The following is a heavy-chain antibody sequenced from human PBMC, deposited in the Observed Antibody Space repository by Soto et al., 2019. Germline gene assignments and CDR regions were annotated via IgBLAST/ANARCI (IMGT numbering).Heavy chain of an antibody. CDR3: ARDVSYYYDSSGYGYFDY. J-gene: IGHJ4*02. V-gene: IGHV4-31*03. CDR1: GGSISSGGYY. D-gene: IGHD3-22*01. Sequence: SETLSLTCTVSGGSISSGGYYWSWIRQHPGKGLEWIGYIYYSGSTYYNPSLKSRVTISVDTSKNQFSLKLSSVTAADTAVYYCARDVSYYYDSSGYGYFDYWGQGTLVTVSS. CDR2: IYYSGST.